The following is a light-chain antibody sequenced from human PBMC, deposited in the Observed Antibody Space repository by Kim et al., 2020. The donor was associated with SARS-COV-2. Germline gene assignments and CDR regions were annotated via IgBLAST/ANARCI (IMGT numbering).Light chain of an antibody. CDR3: QQSYQSPYT. CDR2: GAS. Sequence: DIQMTQSPSSQSASVGDRVMVTCRASQTIDEHLNWYQQRPGEAPKLLIYGASNLQHGVPSRFSGSGSGTYFTLTIGSLQPEDLATYFCQQSYQSPYTFGRGTKLEI. J-gene: IGKJ2*01. V-gene: IGKV1-39*01. CDR1: QTIDEH.